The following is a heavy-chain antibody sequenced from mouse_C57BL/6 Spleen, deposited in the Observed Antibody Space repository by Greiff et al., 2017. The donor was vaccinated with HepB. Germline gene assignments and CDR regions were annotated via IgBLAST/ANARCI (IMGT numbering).Heavy chain of an antibody. Sequence: EVQLVESGPELVKPGASVKISCKASGYSFTDYNMNWVKQSNGKSLEWIGVINPNYGTTSYNQKFKGKATLTVDQSSSTAYMQLNSLTSEDSAVYYCARSMYYGSSRYFDVWGTGTTVTVSS. CDR2: INPNYGTT. J-gene: IGHJ1*03. CDR1: GYSFTDYN. V-gene: IGHV1-39*01. CDR3: ARSMYYGSSRYFDV. D-gene: IGHD1-1*01.